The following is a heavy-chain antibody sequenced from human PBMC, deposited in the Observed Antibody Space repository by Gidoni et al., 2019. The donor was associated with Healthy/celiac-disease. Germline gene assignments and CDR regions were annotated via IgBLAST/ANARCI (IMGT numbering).Heavy chain of an antibody. D-gene: IGHD5-18*01. CDR1: GFTFSSYA. CDR2: ISGSGGST. J-gene: IGHJ4*02. CDR3: AKVGGIQLWFFDY. V-gene: IGHV3-23*01. Sequence: EVQLLESGGGLVQPGGSLRRSCAASGFTFSSYAMSWVLQAPGKGLEWCSAISGSGGSTYYADSVKGRFTISRDNSKNTLYLQMNSLRAEDTAVYYCAKVGGIQLWFFDYWGQGTLVTVSS.